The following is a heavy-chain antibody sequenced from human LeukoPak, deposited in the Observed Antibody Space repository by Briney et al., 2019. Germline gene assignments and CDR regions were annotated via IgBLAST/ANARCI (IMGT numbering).Heavy chain of an antibody. CDR1: GYTFTNYD. CDR2: ISAYNGNT. CDR3: ARDLINHYDFWSGYYTGLDY. D-gene: IGHD3-3*01. V-gene: IGHV1-18*01. J-gene: IGHJ4*02. Sequence: ASVKVSCKASGYTFTNYDISWVRQAPGQGLEWMGWISAYNGNTNYAQKLQGRVTMTTDTSTSTAYMELRSLRSDDTAVYYCARDLINHYDFWSGYYTGLDYWGQGTLVTVSS.